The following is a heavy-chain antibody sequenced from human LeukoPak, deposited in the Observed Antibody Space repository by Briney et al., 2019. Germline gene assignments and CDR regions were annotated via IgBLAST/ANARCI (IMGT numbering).Heavy chain of an antibody. CDR2: ISYDGSNK. D-gene: IGHD2-2*01. CDR3: SRSAGYGSSTSCYYYDY. J-gene: IGHJ4*02. V-gene: IGHV3-30*04. Sequence: GGSLRLSCAASGFTFSSYAMHWVRQAPGKGLEWVAVISYDGSNKYYADSVKGRFTISRDNSKNTLYLQMNSLRAEDTAVYYCSRSAGYGSSTSCYYYDYWGQGTRVTVSS. CDR1: GFTFSSYA.